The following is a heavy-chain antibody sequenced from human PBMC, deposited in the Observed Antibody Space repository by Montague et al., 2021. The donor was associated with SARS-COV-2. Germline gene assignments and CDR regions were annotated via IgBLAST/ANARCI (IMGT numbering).Heavy chain of an antibody. CDR1: AGSISRCSFS. J-gene: IGHJ4*02. CDR3: ARDRPSGPVDY. D-gene: IGHD2-8*02. Sequence: TLSLTCTVSAGSISRCSFSRSWIPQPAGKGPESLGCIYTSCCPNYNPSPKSRVTISVDTPKNQFPLKLSSVTAADTAVYYCARDRPSGPVDYWGKGTLVTVSS. V-gene: IGHV4-61*02. CDR2: IYTSCCP.